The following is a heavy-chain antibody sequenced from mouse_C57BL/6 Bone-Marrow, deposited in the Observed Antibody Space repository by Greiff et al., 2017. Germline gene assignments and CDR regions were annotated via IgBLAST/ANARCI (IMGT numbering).Heavy chain of an antibody. J-gene: IGHJ4*01. D-gene: IGHD1-1*01. CDR2: IDPSDSET. CDR3: ARSDYGSFYYYAMDY. CDR1: GYTFTSYW. Sequence: QVQLQQPGAELVRPGSSVKLSCKASGYTFTSYWMHWVQQRPIQGLEWIGNIDPSDSETHYNQKFKDKATLTVDKSSSTAYMQLSSLTSEDSAVYYCARSDYGSFYYYAMDYWGQGTSVTVSS. V-gene: IGHV1-52*01.